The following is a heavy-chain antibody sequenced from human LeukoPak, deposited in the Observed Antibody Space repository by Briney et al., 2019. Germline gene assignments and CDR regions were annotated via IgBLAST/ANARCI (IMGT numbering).Heavy chain of an antibody. CDR3: ARGYSSGPTRYYYMDV. V-gene: IGHV1-8*03. CDR1: GYTFTSYD. Sequence: GASVKVSCKASGYTFTSYDINWVRQATGQGLEWMGWMNPNSGNTGYAQKFQGRVTITRNTSISTAYMELSSLRSEDTAVSYCARGYSSGPTRYYYMDVWGKGTTVTVSS. CDR2: MNPNSGNT. J-gene: IGHJ6*03. D-gene: IGHD3-22*01.